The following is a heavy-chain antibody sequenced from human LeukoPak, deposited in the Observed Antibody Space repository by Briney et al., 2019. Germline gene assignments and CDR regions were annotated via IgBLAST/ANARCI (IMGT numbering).Heavy chain of an antibody. CDR1: GFTFSDYY. J-gene: IGHJ6*04. CDR3: AELGITMIGGV. CDR2: ISTSSTII. V-gene: IGHV3-11*04. Sequence: PGGSLRLSCAASGFTFSDYYMSWIRQAPGKGLEWVSYISTSSTIIYYAGSVKGRFTISRDNAKNSLYLQMNSLRAEDTAVYYCAELGITMIGGVWGKGTTVTISS. D-gene: IGHD3-10*02.